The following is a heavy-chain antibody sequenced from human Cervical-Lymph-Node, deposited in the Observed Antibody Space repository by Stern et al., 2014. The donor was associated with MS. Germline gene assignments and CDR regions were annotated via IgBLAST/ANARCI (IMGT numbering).Heavy chain of an antibody. D-gene: IGHD3-3*01. V-gene: IGHV3-48*02. J-gene: IGHJ5*02. CDR2: ISSSSSTI. CDR1: GFTFSSYS. CDR3: AREEVRFLEWSARFDP. Sequence: EVHLVESGGGLVQPGGSLRLSCAASGFTFSSYSMNWVRQAPGKGLEWVSYISSSSSTIYYADSVKGRFTISRDNAKNSLYLQMNSLRDEDTAVYYCAREEVRFLEWSARFDPWGQGTLVTVSS.